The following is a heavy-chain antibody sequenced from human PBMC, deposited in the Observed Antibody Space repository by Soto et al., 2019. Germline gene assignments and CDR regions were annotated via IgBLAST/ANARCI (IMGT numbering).Heavy chain of an antibody. Sequence: GXPVKVSSKASGYPFNNCGPIWERQAPGQGLEWMGWIGAYNGDTNYARVLRGRVTLTTDTSTSTAYMELRSLREDDTAMYYCARDLRRFGESPCEDTLDIWGQGRMVTVSS. CDR1: GYPFNNCG. D-gene: IGHD3-10*01. CDR2: IGAYNGDT. J-gene: IGHJ3*02. V-gene: IGHV1-18*04. CDR3: ARDLRRFGESPCEDTLDI.